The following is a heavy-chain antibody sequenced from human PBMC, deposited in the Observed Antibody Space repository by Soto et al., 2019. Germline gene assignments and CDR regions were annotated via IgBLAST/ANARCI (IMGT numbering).Heavy chain of an antibody. J-gene: IGHJ6*02. CDR2: ISPSTSHI. CDR3: SGCSGGACHQNYGMDV. Sequence: PGGSLRLSCALSGFTFSSCTMNWVRQAPGKGPEWVSSISPSTSHIYYADSVKGRFTISRDNAKNSLFLQMNSLRAEDTAVYCCSGCSGGACHQNYGMDVWGQGT. CDR1: GFTFSSCT. D-gene: IGHD2-15*01. V-gene: IGHV3-21*01.